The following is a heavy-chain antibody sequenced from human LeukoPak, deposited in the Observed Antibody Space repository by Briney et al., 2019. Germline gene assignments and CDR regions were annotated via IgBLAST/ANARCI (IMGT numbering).Heavy chain of an antibody. V-gene: IGHV4-59*01. CDR3: ATAGYCGGDCYSPPGL. CDR2: IYYSGRT. J-gene: IGHJ2*01. CDR1: GGSIPSYY. D-gene: IGHD2-21*02. Sequence: SETLSLTCTVSGGSIPSYYWNWIRQPPGKGLEWIGYIYYSGRTNYNPSLKSRVTISVDTSKNQFSLKLSSVTAADTAVYYCATAGYCGGDCYSPPGLWGRGTLATVSS.